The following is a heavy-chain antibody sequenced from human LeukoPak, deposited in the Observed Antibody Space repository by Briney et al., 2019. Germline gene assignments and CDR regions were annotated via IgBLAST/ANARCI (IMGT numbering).Heavy chain of an antibody. CDR2: IKKDGSEK. CDR3: AKDRLRATLTSFDY. V-gene: IGHV3-7*03. CDR1: GFTFSSYW. D-gene: IGHD4-17*01. J-gene: IGHJ4*02. Sequence: PGGSLRLSCAASGFTFSSYWMSWVRQAPGKGLEWVANIKKDGSEKYYVDSVKGRFIISRDNAKTSLYLQMNSLRAEDTAVYYCAKDRLRATLTSFDYWGQGTLVTVSS.